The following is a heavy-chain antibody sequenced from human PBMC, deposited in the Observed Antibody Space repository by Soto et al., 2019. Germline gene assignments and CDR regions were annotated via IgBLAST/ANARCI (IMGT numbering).Heavy chain of an antibody. Sequence: PGKGLEWVAVIWYDGSNKYYADSVKGRFTISRDNSKNTLYLQMNSLRAEDSFFFQAEDGTRDELPVSAFLLNRSSDL. J-gene: IGHJ2*01. CDR3: EDGTRDELPVSAFLLNRSSDL. V-gene: IGHV3-33*01. CDR2: IWYDGSNK. D-gene: IGHD1-26*01.